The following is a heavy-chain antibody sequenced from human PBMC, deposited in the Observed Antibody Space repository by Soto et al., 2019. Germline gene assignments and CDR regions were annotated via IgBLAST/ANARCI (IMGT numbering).Heavy chain of an antibody. CDR1: GGSISSGDYH. D-gene: IGHD2-21*02. CDR2: IYYSGST. Sequence: PSETLSLTCTVSGGSISSGDYHWSWIRQPPGKGLEWIGYIYYSGSTYYSPSLKSRVTISVDTSKNQFSLKLSSVTAADTAVYYCARSTHSVTVLFDDWGQGTLVTVS. CDR3: ARSTHSVTVLFDD. V-gene: IGHV4-30-4*01. J-gene: IGHJ4*02.